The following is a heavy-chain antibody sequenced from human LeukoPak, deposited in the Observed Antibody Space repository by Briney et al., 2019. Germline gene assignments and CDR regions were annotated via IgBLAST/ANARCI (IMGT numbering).Heavy chain of an antibody. CDR2: ISGSDNST. CDR1: GFTFSNYA. Sequence: GGSLRLSCAASGFTFSNYAMSWVRQGPGKGLEWVSLISGSDNSTYYADSVKGRFTISRDNSKNTLYLQMNSLRAEDTAVYYCARNDAFDIWGQGTMVTVSS. V-gene: IGHV3-23*01. J-gene: IGHJ3*02. CDR3: ARNDAFDI.